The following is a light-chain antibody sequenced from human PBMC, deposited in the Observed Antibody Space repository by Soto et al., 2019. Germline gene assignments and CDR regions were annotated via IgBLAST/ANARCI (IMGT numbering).Light chain of an antibody. Sequence: EIVLTQSPGTLSLSPGERATLSCRASQSVSSSYLACYQQKPGQAPRLLIYGASSRATGTPDRFSGSGSGTDFTLTIRRLEPEDFAVYYCQQYSSSPLLTFGQGTKVEIK. CDR1: QSVSSSY. V-gene: IGKV3-20*01. J-gene: IGKJ1*01. CDR3: QQYSSSPLLT. CDR2: GAS.